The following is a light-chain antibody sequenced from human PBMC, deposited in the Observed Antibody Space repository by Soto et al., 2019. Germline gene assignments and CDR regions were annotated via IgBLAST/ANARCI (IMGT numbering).Light chain of an antibody. Sequence: DIQMTQSPSSLSASVGDRVTITCRASQRISSYLNWYQQRPGKAPKLLIYAASNLQSGVPSRFSGSGSGTDFTLTISSLQPEDSAVYYCQQYGSSPTFGGGTKVDIK. J-gene: IGKJ4*01. CDR1: QRISSY. CDR2: AAS. CDR3: QQYGSSPT. V-gene: IGKV1-39*01.